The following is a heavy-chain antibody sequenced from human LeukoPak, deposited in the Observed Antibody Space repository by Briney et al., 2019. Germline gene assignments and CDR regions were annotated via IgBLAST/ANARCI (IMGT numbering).Heavy chain of an antibody. CDR2: INPNSGGT. Sequence: ASVKVSCKASGYTFTGYYMHWVRQAPGQGLEWMGWINPNSGGTNYAQKFQGWVTMTRDTSISTAYMELSRLRSDDTAVYYCARVFSNYAATLGFWFDPWGQGTLVTVSS. J-gene: IGHJ5*02. D-gene: IGHD4-11*01. CDR3: ARVFSNYAATLGFWFDP. V-gene: IGHV1-2*04. CDR1: GYTFTGYY.